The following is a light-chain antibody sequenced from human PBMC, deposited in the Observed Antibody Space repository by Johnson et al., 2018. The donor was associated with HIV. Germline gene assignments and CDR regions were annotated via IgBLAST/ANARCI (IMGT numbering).Light chain of an antibody. V-gene: IGLV1-51*02. CDR1: SSNIGNNY. J-gene: IGLJ1*01. CDR2: ENN. Sequence: QSVLTQSPSVSAAPGQKVTISCSGSSSNIGNNYISWYQQFPGTAPKLLIYENNKRPSGIPDRFSGSKSGTSATLDITGLQTGDEADYYCGTWDNSLSTGCVFGTGTKVTVL. CDR3: GTWDNSLSTGCV.